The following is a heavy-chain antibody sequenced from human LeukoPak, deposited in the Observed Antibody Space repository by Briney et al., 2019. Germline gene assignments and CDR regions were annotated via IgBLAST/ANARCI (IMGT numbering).Heavy chain of an antibody. J-gene: IGHJ3*02. CDR3: AKGSGGDYCGGDCYPPGLEAFDI. CDR2: ISGSGGST. Sequence: GGSLRLSCAASGFTFSSYAMSWVRQAPGKGQEWVSAISGSGGSTYYADSVKGRFTISRDNSKNTLYLQMNSLRAEDTAVYYCAKGSGGDYCGGDCYPPGLEAFDIWGQGTMVTVSS. D-gene: IGHD2-21*02. V-gene: IGHV3-23*01. CDR1: GFTFSSYA.